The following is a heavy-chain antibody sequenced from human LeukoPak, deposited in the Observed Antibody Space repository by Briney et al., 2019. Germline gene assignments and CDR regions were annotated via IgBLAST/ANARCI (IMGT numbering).Heavy chain of an antibody. CDR2: ISPSGSST. CDR1: GYTFTSYY. V-gene: IGHV1-46*01. Sequence: ASVKVSCKASGYTFTSYYMHWVRQAPGQGLEWMGVISPSGSSTTYAQNFQGRVTMTTDTSTGTIYMDLSTLRSEDTAVYYCAREPGGNYYFDYWGQGTLVTVSS. CDR3: AREPGGNYYFDY. D-gene: IGHD4-23*01. J-gene: IGHJ4*02.